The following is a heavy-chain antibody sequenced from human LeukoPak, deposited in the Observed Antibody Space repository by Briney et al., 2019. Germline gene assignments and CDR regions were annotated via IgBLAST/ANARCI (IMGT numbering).Heavy chain of an antibody. CDR3: ARDAGKTRLDY. V-gene: IGHV3-33*01. J-gene: IGHJ4*02. Sequence: LGESLRLSCVVSGITFSKSGMHWVRQAPGKGLEWLAFIWSGGTNQYYADSVKGRFTISRDNSKNMVYLQVSSLRVEDTAVYYCARDAGKTRLDYWGQGTLVTVSS. CDR1: GITFSKSG. CDR2: IWSGGTNQ. D-gene: IGHD3-10*01.